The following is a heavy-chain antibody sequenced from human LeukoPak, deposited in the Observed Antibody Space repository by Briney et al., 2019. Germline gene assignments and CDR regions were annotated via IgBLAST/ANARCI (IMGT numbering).Heavy chain of an antibody. J-gene: IGHJ4*02. CDR1: GFIFSSYG. V-gene: IGHV3-33*01. Sequence: GGSLRLSCAASGFIFSSYGMHWVRQAPGKGLEWVASIWYDGSKKQYADSVKGRFTVSRDNSKNTLYLQVNSLRAEDTAVYYCARDRGTTSSAGYYFDTWGQGALVTVSS. CDR3: ARDRGTTSSAGYYFDT. CDR2: IWYDGSKK. D-gene: IGHD6-6*01.